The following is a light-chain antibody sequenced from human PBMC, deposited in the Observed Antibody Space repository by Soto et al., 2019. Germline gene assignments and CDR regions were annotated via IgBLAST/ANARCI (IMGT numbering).Light chain of an antibody. CDR2: DAS. CDR1: QSVSNY. Sequence: EIVLTQSPATLSLSPGERATLSCRASQSVSNYLAWYQQKPGQAPRLLIYDASNRATGIPARFSGSGSGTDFTLTISRLEPEDFAVYYCQKYGSSGTLGQGTKVDIK. J-gene: IGKJ1*01. V-gene: IGKV3-11*01. CDR3: QKYGSSGT.